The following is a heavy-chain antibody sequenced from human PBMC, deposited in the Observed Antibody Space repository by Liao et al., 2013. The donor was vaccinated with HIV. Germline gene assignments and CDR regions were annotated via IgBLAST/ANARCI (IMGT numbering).Heavy chain of an antibody. J-gene: IGHJ4*02. CDR1: GGSISSGSYY. D-gene: IGHD3-3*01. CDR2: IYTSGST. V-gene: IGHV4-61*02. CDR3: ARDPYHYDFWSGYYHHYFDY. Sequence: QVQLQESGPGLVKPSQTLSLTCTVSGGSISSGSYYWSWIRQPAGKGLEWIGRIYTSGSTNYNPSLKSRVTISVDTSKNQFSLKLSSVTAADTAVYYCARDPYHYDFWSGYYHHYFDYWGQGTLVTVSS.